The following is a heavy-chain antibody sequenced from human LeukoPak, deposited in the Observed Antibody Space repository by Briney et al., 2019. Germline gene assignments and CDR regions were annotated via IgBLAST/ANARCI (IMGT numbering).Heavy chain of an antibody. CDR2: ISYDRSNK. D-gene: IGHD3-3*01. Sequence: GGSLRLSCAASGFTFSSYGMHWVRQAPGKGLEWVAVISYDRSNKYYADSVKGRFTISRDNSKNTLYLQMNSLRAEDTAVYYCAKSYYDFWSGYYQTFDYWGQGTLVTVSS. CDR3: AKSYYDFWSGYYQTFDY. J-gene: IGHJ4*02. CDR1: GFTFSSYG. V-gene: IGHV3-30*18.